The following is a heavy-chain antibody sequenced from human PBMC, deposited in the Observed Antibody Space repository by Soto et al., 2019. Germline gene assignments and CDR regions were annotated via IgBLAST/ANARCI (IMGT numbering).Heavy chain of an antibody. CDR2: IVVGSGNT. D-gene: IGHD2-15*01. CDR3: AAFPRVVAATHLSGWFDS. V-gene: IGHV1-58*01. J-gene: IGHJ5*01. Sequence: SVKVSCKASGFTFTSSAVQWVRQARGQRLEWIGWIVVGSGNTNYAQKFQERVTITRDMSTSTAYMELSSLRSEDTAVYYCAAFPRVVAATHLSGWFDSSGRGTLVTVSS. CDR1: GFTFTSSA.